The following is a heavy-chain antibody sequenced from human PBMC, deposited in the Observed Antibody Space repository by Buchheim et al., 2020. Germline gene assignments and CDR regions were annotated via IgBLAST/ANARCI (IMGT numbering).Heavy chain of an antibody. J-gene: IGHJ5*02. CDR1: EFTFSSYA. CDR3: ARDGANYYGSGSYGWFDP. V-gene: IGHV3-30*04. Sequence: QVQLVESGGGVVQPGRSLRLSCAASEFTFSSYAMHWVRQAPGKGLEWVAVISYDGSNKYYADSVKGRFTISRDNSKNTLYLQMNSLRAEDTAVYYCARDGANYYGSGSYGWFDPWGQGTL. CDR2: ISYDGSNK. D-gene: IGHD3-10*01.